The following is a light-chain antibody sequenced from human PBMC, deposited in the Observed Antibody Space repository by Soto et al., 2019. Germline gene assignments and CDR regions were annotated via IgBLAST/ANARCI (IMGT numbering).Light chain of an antibody. CDR2: GAS. CDR3: QHYGSSRT. V-gene: IGKV3-20*01. CDR1: QSVSSSY. J-gene: IGKJ1*01. Sequence: EIVLTQSPGTLSLSPGERATLSCRASQSVSSSYLAWYQQKPGHAPRLLIYGASSRATGIPDRFSGSGSGTDFTLTISRLEPEDSAVYYCQHYGSSRTFGLGTKVEIK.